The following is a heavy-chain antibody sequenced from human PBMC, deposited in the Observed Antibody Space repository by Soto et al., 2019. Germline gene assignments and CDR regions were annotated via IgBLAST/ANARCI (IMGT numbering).Heavy chain of an antibody. CDR1: GYTFTSYY. CDR3: ARLPPGGLTFFGVARVGGFDY. D-gene: IGHD3-3*01. V-gene: IGHV1-46*01. CDR2: INPSGGST. J-gene: IGHJ4*02. Sequence: ASVKVSCKASGYTFTSYYMHWVRQAPGQGLEWMGIINPSGGSTSYAQKFQGRVTMTRDTSTSTVYMELSSLRSEDTAVYYCARLPPGGLTFFGVARVGGFDYGGQGPLVPVSS.